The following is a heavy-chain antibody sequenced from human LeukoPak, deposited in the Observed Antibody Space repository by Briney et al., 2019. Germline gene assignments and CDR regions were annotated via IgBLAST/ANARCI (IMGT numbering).Heavy chain of an antibody. CDR3: ATCSSGYYCDHFQT. V-gene: IGHV3-7*01. Sequence: GGSLRLSCTASGFTFSNYWMTWIRQAPGKGLEWVANIKQDGIEKYYVDSVEGRFTVSRDNSKNSLFLQIENLRAADTAVYYCATCSSGYYCDHFQTWGQGSLVTVSS. J-gene: IGHJ1*01. D-gene: IGHD3-22*01. CDR1: GFTFSNYW. CDR2: IKQDGIEK.